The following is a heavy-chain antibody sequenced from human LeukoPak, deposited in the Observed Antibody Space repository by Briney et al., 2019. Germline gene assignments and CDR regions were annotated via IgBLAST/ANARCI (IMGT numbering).Heavy chain of an antibody. V-gene: IGHV4-4*07. Sequence: SETLSLTCTVSGGSISSYYWSWIRQPAGKGLEWIGRIYTSGSTNYNPSLKSRVTMSVDTSKNQFSLKLSSVTAADTAVYYCARDGPYCSSTSCYYRWFDPWGQGTLVTVSS. CDR1: GGSISSYY. CDR2: IYTSGST. J-gene: IGHJ5*02. D-gene: IGHD2-2*01. CDR3: ARDGPYCSSTSCYYRWFDP.